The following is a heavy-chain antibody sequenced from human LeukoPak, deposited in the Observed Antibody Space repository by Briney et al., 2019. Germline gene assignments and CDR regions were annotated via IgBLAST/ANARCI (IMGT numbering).Heavy chain of an antibody. CDR2: IYYSGST. V-gene: IGHV4-39*01. Sequence: SETLSLTCTVSGGSISSSSYYWGWIRQPPGKGLEWIGSIYYSGSTYYNPSLKSRVTISVDTSKNQFSLKLSSVTAADTAVYYCARGAYCGGDCYYQDSWGQGILVTLSS. CDR3: ARGAYCGGDCYYQDS. D-gene: IGHD2-21*02. CDR1: GGSISSSSYY. J-gene: IGHJ5*01.